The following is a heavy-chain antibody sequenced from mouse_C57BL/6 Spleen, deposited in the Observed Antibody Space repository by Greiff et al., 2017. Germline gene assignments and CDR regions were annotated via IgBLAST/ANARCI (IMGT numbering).Heavy chain of an antibody. D-gene: IGHD1-1*01. CDR1: GYSITSGYY. V-gene: IGHV3-6*01. J-gene: IGHJ2*01. Sequence: ESGPGLVKPSQSLSLTCSVTGYSITSGYYWNWIRQFPGNKLEWMGYISYDGSNNYNPSLKNRISITRDTSKNKFFLKLNSVTTEDTATYYCARGHYYGSRRYFDYWGQGTTLTVSS. CDR3: ARGHYYGSRRYFDY. CDR2: ISYDGSN.